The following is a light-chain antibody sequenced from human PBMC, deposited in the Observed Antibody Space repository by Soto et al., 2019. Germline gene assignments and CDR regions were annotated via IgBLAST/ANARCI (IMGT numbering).Light chain of an antibody. Sequence: DIQMTQSPSTLSASVGDRVTITCRASQSISSVLDWYQQKPGKAPELLIYKASSLESGVPSRVSGSGTGSEVTLTLSTLQPDDFSRYYDQHYNSYARSFGQGTKVEIK. J-gene: IGKJ1*01. CDR2: KAS. CDR1: QSISSV. V-gene: IGKV1-5*03. CDR3: QHYNSYARS.